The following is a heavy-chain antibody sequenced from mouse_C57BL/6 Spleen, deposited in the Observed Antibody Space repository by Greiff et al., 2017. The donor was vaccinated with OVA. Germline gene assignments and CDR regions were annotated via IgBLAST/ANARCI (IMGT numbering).Heavy chain of an antibody. CDR3: ARGPSGFSYYFDY. CDR2: IYPGSGST. V-gene: IGHV1-55*01. Sequence: QVQLQQPGAELVKPGASVKMSCKASGYTFTSYWITWVKQRPGQGLEWIGDIYPGSGSTTYNEKFKSKATLTVDTSSSTAYMQLSSLTSEDSAVYYCARGPSGFSYYFDYWGQGTTLTVSS. J-gene: IGHJ2*01. CDR1: GYTFTSYW. D-gene: IGHD6-1*01.